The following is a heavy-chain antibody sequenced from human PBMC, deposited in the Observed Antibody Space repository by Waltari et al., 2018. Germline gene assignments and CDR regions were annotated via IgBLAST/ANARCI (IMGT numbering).Heavy chain of an antibody. D-gene: IGHD6-19*01. J-gene: IGHJ5*02. CDR3: AIKGAVAGTGWFDP. CDR1: GGTFHNYA. Sequence: QVQLVQSGAEVEKPGSSVKVSCKASGGTFHNYAISWLRQAPGQGLEWMGGIIPIFGTANYAQKFQGRVTITADEFTSTAYMELSSLRSEDTAMYYCAIKGAVAGTGWFDPWGQGTLVTVSS. V-gene: IGHV1-69*12. CDR2: IIPIFGTA.